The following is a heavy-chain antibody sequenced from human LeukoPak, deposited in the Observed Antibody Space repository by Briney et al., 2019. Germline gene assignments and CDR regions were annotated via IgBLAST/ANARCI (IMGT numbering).Heavy chain of an antibody. CDR2: IIPIFGTA. J-gene: IGHJ4*02. CDR1: GGTFSSYA. CDR3: ARILTGDLDY. Sequence: ASVKVSCKASGGTFSSYAISWVRQAPGQGLEWMGRIIPIFGTANYAQKFQGRVTIPTDESTSTAYMELSSLRSEDTAVYYCARILTGDLDYWGQGTLVTVSS. D-gene: IGHD7-27*01. V-gene: IGHV1-69*05.